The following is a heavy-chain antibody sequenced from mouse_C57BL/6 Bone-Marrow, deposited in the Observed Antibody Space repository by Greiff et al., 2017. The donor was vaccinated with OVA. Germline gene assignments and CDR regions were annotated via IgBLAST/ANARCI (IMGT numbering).Heavy chain of an antibody. CDR2: IDPEDGET. D-gene: IGHD1-1*01. J-gene: IGHJ1*03. V-gene: IGHV14-2*01. CDR1: GFNIKDYY. Sequence: VQLQQSGAELVKPGASVKLSCTASGFNIKDYYMHWVKQRTEQGLEWIGRIDPEDGETKYAPKFQGKATITADTSSNTAYLQLSSLTSEYTAVYYCASSYGSSSWYFDVWGTGTTVTVSS. CDR3: ASSYGSSSWYFDV.